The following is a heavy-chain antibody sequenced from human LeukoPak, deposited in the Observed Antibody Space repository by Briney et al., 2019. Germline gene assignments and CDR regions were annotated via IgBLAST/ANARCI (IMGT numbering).Heavy chain of an antibody. V-gene: IGHV1-46*01. CDR1: GGTFSSYA. J-gene: IGHJ4*02. Sequence: ASVKVSCKASGGTFSSYAISWVRQAPGQGLEWMGVINPGSGFTSNAAKFRGRVTMTRDMSTSTVYMDLNSLRSEDTAVYHCARETTGTGGFDSWGQGTLVTVSS. CDR2: INPGSGFT. D-gene: IGHD7-27*01. CDR3: ARETTGTGGFDS.